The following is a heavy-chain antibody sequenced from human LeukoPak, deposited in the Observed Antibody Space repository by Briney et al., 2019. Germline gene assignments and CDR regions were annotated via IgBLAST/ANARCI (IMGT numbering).Heavy chain of an antibody. CDR3: ARAYYSNDYYYYYMDV. CDR2: IIPIFGTA. V-gene: IGHV1-69*05. CDR1: GGTFSSYA. D-gene: IGHD4-11*01. J-gene: IGHJ6*03. Sequence: SVKVSCKASGGTFSSYAISWVRQAPGQGLELMGGIIPIFGTANYAQKFQGRVTITTDESTSTAYMELSSMRSDDTAVYYCARAYYSNDYYYYYMDVWGKGTPVTVSS.